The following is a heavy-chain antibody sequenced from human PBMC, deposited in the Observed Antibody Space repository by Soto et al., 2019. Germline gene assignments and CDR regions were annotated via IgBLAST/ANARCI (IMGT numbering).Heavy chain of an antibody. CDR1: GFSLSTSGVG. Sequence: QITLKESGPTLVKPTQTLTLTCTFSGFSLSTSGVGVGWIRQPPGKALEWLALIYWNDDKRYSPSLKSRLTITKDTSKNQVVLTMTNMDPVDTATYYCATQEAQLLWFAELFTYNWFDPWGQGTLVTVSS. CDR2: IYWNDDK. CDR3: ATQEAQLLWFAELFTYNWFDP. J-gene: IGHJ5*02. D-gene: IGHD3-10*01. V-gene: IGHV2-5*01.